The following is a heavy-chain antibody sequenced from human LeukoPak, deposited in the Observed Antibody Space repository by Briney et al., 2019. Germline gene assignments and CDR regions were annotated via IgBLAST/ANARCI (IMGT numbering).Heavy chain of an antibody. J-gene: IGHJ5*02. Sequence: ASVKVSRKASGYTFTGYYMHWVRQAPGQGLEWMGWINPNSGGTNYAQKFQGRVTMTRDTSISTAYMELSRLRSDDTAVYYCARDLDSSSLLLSWGQGTLVTVSS. CDR1: GYTFTGYY. CDR2: INPNSGGT. CDR3: ARDLDSSSLLLS. V-gene: IGHV1-2*02. D-gene: IGHD6-13*01.